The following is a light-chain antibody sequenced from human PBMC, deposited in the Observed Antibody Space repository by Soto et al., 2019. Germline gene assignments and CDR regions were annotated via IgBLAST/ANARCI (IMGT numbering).Light chain of an antibody. Sequence: EIALTQSPGTLSLSPGERATLSCRASQSVSSSYLAWYQQKPGQAPRLLIYGASSRATGIPDRFSGSGSGTDFTHTISRLEPEDFAVYYCQQYVSSPPGITFGPGTKVDIK. CDR1: QSVSSSY. CDR2: GAS. V-gene: IGKV3-20*01. CDR3: QQYVSSPPGIT. J-gene: IGKJ3*01.